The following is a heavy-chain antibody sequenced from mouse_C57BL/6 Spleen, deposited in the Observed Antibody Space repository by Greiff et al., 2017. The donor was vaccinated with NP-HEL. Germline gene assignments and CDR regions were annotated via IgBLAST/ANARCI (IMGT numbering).Heavy chain of an antibody. D-gene: IGHD4-1*01. J-gene: IGHJ4*01. CDR1: GFSLTSYG. CDR3: ASHWDYAMDY. V-gene: IGHV2-2*01. CDR2: IWSGGST. Sequence: VMLVESGPGLVQPSQSLSITCTVSGFSLTSYGVHWVRQSPGKGLEWLGVIWSGGSTDYNAALISRLSISKDNSKSQVFFKMNSLQADDTAIYYCASHWDYAMDYWGQGTSVTVSS.